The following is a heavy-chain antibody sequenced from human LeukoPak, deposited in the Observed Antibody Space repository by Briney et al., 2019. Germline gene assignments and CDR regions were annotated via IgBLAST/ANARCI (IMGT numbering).Heavy chain of an antibody. V-gene: IGHV3-23*01. J-gene: IGHJ4*02. D-gene: IGHD2/OR15-2a*01. CDR1: GFTFSSYN. CDR3: TTSTANHDV. Sequence: GGSLRLSCAASGFTFSSYNMTWVRQAPGKGLEWVSATSTSGTDTYYADSVKGRFTISRDNSKNTLYVQMNSLRAEDTAVYYCTTSTANHDVWGQGTLVTASS. CDR2: TSTSGTDT.